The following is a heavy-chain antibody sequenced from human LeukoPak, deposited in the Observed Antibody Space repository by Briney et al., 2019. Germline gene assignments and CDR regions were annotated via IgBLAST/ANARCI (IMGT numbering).Heavy chain of an antibody. CDR2: ISSSSSYT. Sequence: GGSLRLSCAASGVTFSNYWMNWVRQAPGKGLEWVSYISSSSSYTNYADSVKGRFTISRDNAKKSLYLQMNSLRAEDTAVYYCARDEAAAGTGSVDYWGQGTLVTVSS. V-gene: IGHV3-11*05. CDR1: GVTFSNYW. J-gene: IGHJ4*02. CDR3: ARDEAAAGTGSVDY. D-gene: IGHD6-13*01.